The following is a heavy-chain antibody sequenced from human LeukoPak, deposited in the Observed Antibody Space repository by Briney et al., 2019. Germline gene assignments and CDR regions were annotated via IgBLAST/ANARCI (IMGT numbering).Heavy chain of an antibody. CDR3: AKGMVRGVILKGFDY. J-gene: IGHJ4*02. V-gene: IGHV3-66*01. CDR2: IYSGGST. Sequence: GGSLRLSCAASGFTVSSNYMSWVRQAPGKGLEWVSVIYSGGSTYYADSVKGRFTISRDNSKNTLYLQMNSLRAEDTAVYYCAKGMVRGVILKGFDYWGQGTLVTVSS. CDR1: GFTVSSNY. D-gene: IGHD3-10*01.